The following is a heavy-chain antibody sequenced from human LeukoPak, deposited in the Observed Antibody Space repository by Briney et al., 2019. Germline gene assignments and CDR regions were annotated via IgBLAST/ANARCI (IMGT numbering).Heavy chain of an antibody. CDR1: GFTFSSYA. J-gene: IGHJ4*02. CDR3: ARDPAGLYYFDY. D-gene: IGHD3/OR15-3a*01. Sequence: GGSLRLSCAASGFTFSSYAMHWVRQAPGKALEWVAVISYDGSNKYYADSVKGRFTISRDNSKNTLYLQMNSLRAEDTAVYYCARDPAGLYYFDYWGQGTLVTVSS. V-gene: IGHV3-30*04. CDR2: ISYDGSNK.